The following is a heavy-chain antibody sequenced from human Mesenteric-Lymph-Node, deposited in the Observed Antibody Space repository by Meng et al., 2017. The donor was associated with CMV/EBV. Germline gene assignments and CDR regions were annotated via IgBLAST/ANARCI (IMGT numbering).Heavy chain of an antibody. V-gene: IGHV1-2*02. CDR3: AREGCSTTSCFLLP. Sequence: ASVKVSCKASGYTFTAYYMHWVRQAPGQGLEWMGWIDPNSGGTNYVQKFQGRVTMTRDTSSSTVYMELSRLRSDDTAVYYCAREGCSTTSCFLLPWGRGTLVTVSS. J-gene: IGHJ5*02. D-gene: IGHD2-2*01. CDR1: GYTFTAYY. CDR2: IDPNSGGT.